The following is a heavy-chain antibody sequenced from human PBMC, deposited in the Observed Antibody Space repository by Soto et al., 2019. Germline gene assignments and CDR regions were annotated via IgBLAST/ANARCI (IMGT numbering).Heavy chain of an antibody. D-gene: IGHD6-19*01. Sequence: EVQLVESGGNLVQPGGSLRLSCAASGFTFSTYWMSWVRQTPGKGLEWVANIKQDGSEKTYVDSGKGRFTISRDNAKNSLYLQMNSLTAEDTALYYCARDGGWPLSFDTWRQGTMVTVSS. CDR3: ARDGGWPLSFDT. CDR1: GFTFSTYW. CDR2: IKQDGSEK. J-gene: IGHJ3*02. V-gene: IGHV3-7*01.